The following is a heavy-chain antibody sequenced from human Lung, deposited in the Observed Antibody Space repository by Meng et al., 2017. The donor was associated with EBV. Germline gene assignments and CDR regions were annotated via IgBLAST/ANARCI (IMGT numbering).Heavy chain of an antibody. CDR1: GGSSGSNNW. CDR3: ARLGVATTHVRDWFDP. CDR2: IYHNGRT. J-gene: IGHJ5*02. D-gene: IGHD4-17*01. Sequence: QVQLQELGPGLVKASGTLSLSCSFSGGSSGSNNWWSWVRQPPGKGLEWIGEIYHNGRTNYNPSLKSRVTMSVDRSKNQLSLKLTSVTAADTAVYYCARLGVATTHVRDWFDPWGQGTLVTVSS. V-gene: IGHV4-4*02.